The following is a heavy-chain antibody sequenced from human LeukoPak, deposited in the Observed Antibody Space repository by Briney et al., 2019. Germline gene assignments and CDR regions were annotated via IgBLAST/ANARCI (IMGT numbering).Heavy chain of an antibody. J-gene: IGHJ4*02. CDR1: GFTLSNFA. Sequence: GGSLRLSCAASGFTLSNFAVHWVRQATGKGLEWVSAIGTAGDTFYPGSVKGRFTTSRDNSKNTLYLQMNSLRAEDTAVYYCANTIAAAVDYWGQGTLVTVSS. V-gene: IGHV3-13*01. CDR2: IGTAGDT. CDR3: ANTIAAAVDY. D-gene: IGHD6-13*01.